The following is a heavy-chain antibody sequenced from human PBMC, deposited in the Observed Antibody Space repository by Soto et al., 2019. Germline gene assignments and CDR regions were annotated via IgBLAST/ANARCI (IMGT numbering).Heavy chain of an antibody. Sequence: ASVKVSCKTSGYTFSAYYMHWVRQAPGQGLEWMGWINPKSGGTLYAQKFRGRVTMTRDTSISTAYMELSRLRSDDTAVYYCARGGTFAYDTSGYSVYWGQGTQVTVSS. CDR1: GYTFSAYY. V-gene: IGHV1-2*02. J-gene: IGHJ4*02. CDR3: ARGGTFAYDTSGYSVY. CDR2: INPKSGGT. D-gene: IGHD3-22*01.